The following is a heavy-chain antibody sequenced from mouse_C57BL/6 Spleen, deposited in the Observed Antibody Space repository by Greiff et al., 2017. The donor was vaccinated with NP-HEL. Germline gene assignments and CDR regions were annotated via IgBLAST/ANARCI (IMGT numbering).Heavy chain of an antibody. CDR1: GYSITSGYY. Sequence: EVKLVESGPGLVKPSQSLSLTCSVTGYSITSGYYWNWIRQFPGNKLEWMGYISYDGSNNYNPSLKNRISITRDTSKNQFFLKLNSVTTEDTATYYCAREAYYSNYDAYWGQGTLVTVSA. CDR2: ISYDGSN. J-gene: IGHJ3*01. CDR3: AREAYYSNYDAY. D-gene: IGHD2-5*01. V-gene: IGHV3-6*01.